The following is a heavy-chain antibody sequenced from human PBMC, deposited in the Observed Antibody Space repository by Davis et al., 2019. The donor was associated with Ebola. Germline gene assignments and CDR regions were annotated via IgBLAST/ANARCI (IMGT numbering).Heavy chain of an antibody. CDR3: ARTSIVGTTTTASDI. CDR1: GYTFTNYH. D-gene: IGHD1-26*01. CDR2: INPSGGST. J-gene: IGHJ3*02. V-gene: IGHV1-46*01. Sequence: ASVKVSCKASGYTFTNYHMHWVRQAPGQGLEWMGIINPSGGSTRYAQKFQGRVTMTRDTSTSTVYMEVTSLRSDDTAVYFCARTSIVGTTTTASDIWGQGTKVTVSS.